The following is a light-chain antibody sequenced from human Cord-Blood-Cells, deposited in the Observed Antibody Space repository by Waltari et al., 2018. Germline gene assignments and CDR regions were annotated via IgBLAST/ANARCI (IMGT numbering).Light chain of an antibody. CDR3: SSYTSSSTLV. J-gene: IGLJ1*01. CDR1: SSDVGGYNY. V-gene: IGLV2-14*01. CDR2: DVS. Sequence: QSALTQPASVSGSPGQSLTISCTGTSSDVGGYNYVSWYQQHPGKAPKLMIYDVSNRPSGVSNRFSGSKSGNMASLTISGLQAEDEADYYCSSYTSSSTLVFGTGTKVTVL.